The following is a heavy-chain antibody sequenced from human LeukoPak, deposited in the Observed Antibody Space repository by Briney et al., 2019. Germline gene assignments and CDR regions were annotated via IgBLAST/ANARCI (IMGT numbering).Heavy chain of an antibody. Sequence: SETLSLTCAVSGGSIDSSFWWSWVRQPPGKGLEWIGEIHHSGTTNYNPSLKSRLTISVDKSRNVFSLNLTSVTAADTAVYYCARGAGVVPAAPPNWFDPXXXXTLVTVSS. J-gene: IGHJ5*02. V-gene: IGHV4-4*02. CDR2: IHHSGTT. CDR3: ARGAGVVPAAPPNWFDP. CDR1: GGSIDSSFW. D-gene: IGHD2-2*01.